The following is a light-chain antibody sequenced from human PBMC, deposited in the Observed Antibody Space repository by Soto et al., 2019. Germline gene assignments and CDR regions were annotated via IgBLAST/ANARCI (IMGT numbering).Light chain of an antibody. CDR3: SSYTSSSAYV. CDR1: SSDVGGYTY. Sequence: QSALAQPASVSGSPGQSITISCTGTSSDVGGYTYVSWYQQHAGKAPKLMLYEVSNRPSGVSNRFSGSKSGNTASLTISGLQAEDEADYYCSSYTSSSAYVFGTGTKVTVL. J-gene: IGLJ1*01. V-gene: IGLV2-14*01. CDR2: EVS.